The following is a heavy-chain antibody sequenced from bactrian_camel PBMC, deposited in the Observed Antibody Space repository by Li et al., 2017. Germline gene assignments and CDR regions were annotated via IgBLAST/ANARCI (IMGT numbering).Heavy chain of an antibody. V-gene: IGHV3S6*01. CDR1: GVGDVGDC. CDR2: IETDIGVT. CDR3: AAASGSGGHCAASYIWWNY. D-gene: IGHD2*01. J-gene: IGHJ4*01. Sequence: HVQLVESGGGSVQPGGSLTLSCTTSGVGDVGDCLAWFRQAPGKQQRVGVAAIETDIGVTHYADSVKGRFTISKDIDKNTLYLQMDSLKPEDTAMYYCAAASGSGGHCAASYIWWNYWGQGTQVTVS.